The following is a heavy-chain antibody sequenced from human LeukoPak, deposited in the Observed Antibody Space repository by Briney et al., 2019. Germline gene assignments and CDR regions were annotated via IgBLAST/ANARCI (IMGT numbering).Heavy chain of an antibody. J-gene: IGHJ4*02. D-gene: IGHD6-19*01. Sequence: GGSLRLSCAASGLTFSDSYMSWIRQAPGKGLEWVSYISSSGSAIYYADSVKGRFTISRDNAKNSLYLQMNSLRAEDTALYYCAKDMIAVAGTGDYWGQGTLVTVSS. CDR3: AKDMIAVAGTGDY. V-gene: IGHV3-11*01. CDR1: GLTFSDSY. CDR2: ISSSGSAI.